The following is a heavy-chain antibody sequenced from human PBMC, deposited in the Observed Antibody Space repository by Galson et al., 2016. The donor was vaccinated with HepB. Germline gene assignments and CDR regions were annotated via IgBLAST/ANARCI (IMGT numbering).Heavy chain of an antibody. V-gene: IGHV1-69*13. CDR1: GGTFNSHT. D-gene: IGHD1-14*01. Sequence: SVKVSCKASGGTFNSHTLSWMRQAPGQALEWMGGILPFFGTTSYAQKFRGRLTIIADESTNTAYMNLSSLTAEDTAVYYCASRNRYYYDGMDVWGQGTTVTVYS. CDR3: ASRNRYYYDGMDV. CDR2: ILPFFGTT. J-gene: IGHJ6*02.